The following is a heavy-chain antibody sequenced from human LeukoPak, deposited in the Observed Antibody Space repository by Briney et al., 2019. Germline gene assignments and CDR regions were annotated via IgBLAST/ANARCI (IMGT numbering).Heavy chain of an antibody. D-gene: IGHD4/OR15-4a*01. CDR2: LNPNTGAT. J-gene: IGHJ4*02. CDR3: ARDLTNPGNFDY. V-gene: IGHV1-2*02. Sequence: GASLTVSCKASGYTFTAYYIHWVRQAPGQGLEWMGWLNPNTGATSYAPKFQGRVTMTRDTSITSAYVELSSLRSDDTAVYYCARDLTNPGNFDYWGQGTLVTVSS. CDR1: GYTFTAYY.